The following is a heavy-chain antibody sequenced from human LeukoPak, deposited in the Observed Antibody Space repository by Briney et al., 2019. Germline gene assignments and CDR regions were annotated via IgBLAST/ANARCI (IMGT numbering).Heavy chain of an antibody. CDR2: INPNSGGT. CDR1: GYTFTGYY. J-gene: IGHJ4*02. Sequence: ASVKVSCKASGYTFTGYYMHWVRQAPGQGLEWMGWINPNSGGTNYAQKFQGRVTMTRDTSISTAYMELSRLRSDDTAVYYCARDWASVGAPDYWGQGTLVTVSS. V-gene: IGHV1-2*02. CDR3: ARDWASVGAPDY. D-gene: IGHD1-26*01.